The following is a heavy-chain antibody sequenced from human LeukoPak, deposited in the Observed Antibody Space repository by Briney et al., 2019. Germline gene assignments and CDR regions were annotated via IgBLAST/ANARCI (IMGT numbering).Heavy chain of an antibody. CDR2: ISSSSSYI. V-gene: IGHV3-21*04. CDR3: ANLDYYDSSGYYSTADAFDI. J-gene: IGHJ3*02. CDR1: GFTFSSYS. Sequence: GGSLRLSCAASGFTFSSYSMNWVRQAPGKGLEWVSSISSSSSYIYYADSVKGRSTISRDNAKNSLYLQMNSLRAEDTAVYYCANLDYYDSSGYYSTADAFDIWGQGTMVTVSS. D-gene: IGHD3-22*01.